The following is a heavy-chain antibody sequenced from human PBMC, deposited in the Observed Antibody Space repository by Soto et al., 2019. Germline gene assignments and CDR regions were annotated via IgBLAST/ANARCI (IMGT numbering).Heavy chain of an antibody. D-gene: IGHD3-22*01. Sequence: EVQLVESGGGLVQPGGSLRLSCAASGFTSSSYWIHWVRQAPGKGLVWVSRISNDGSSTNYADSVKGRFTISRDNAKNTVYLQMNSLRAEDTAEYYCARDTYYYDSSDYFSADAFDIWGQGTMVTVSS. CDR1: GFTSSSYW. CDR3: ARDTYYYDSSDYFSADAFDI. J-gene: IGHJ3*02. CDR2: ISNDGSST. V-gene: IGHV3-74*01.